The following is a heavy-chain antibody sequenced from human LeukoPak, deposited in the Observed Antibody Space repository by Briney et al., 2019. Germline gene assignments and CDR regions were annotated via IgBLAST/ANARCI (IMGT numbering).Heavy chain of an antibody. D-gene: IGHD3-3*01. J-gene: IGHJ5*02. CDR1: GFAFNTYP. Sequence: GGSLRLSCAASGFAFNTYPMTWVRQAPGKGLDWVSVISGAGRGATTFYADSVKGRFTLSRDNSKNTLYLQMNSLRAEDTAVYYCAKSLHLEWLSNWFDPWGQGTLVTVSS. V-gene: IGHV3-23*01. CDR2: ISGAGRGATT. CDR3: AKSLHLEWLSNWFDP.